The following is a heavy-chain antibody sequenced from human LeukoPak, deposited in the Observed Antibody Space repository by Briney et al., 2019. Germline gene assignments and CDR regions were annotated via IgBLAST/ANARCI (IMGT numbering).Heavy chain of an antibody. CDR2: FYYSGST. J-gene: IGHJ4*02. CDR1: GGSISSSSYY. V-gene: IGHV4-39*01. Sequence: SETLSLTCTVSGGSISSSSYYWGWIRKPPGKGLEWIGSFYYSGSTYYNPSLKSRVTISVVTSKNQFSLKLSSVTAADTAVYYCARHREDYYDSSGYYLDHWGQGTLVTVSS. CDR3: ARHREDYYDSSGYYLDH. D-gene: IGHD3-22*01.